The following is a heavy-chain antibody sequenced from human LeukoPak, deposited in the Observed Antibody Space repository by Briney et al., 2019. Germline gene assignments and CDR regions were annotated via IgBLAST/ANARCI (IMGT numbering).Heavy chain of an antibody. CDR2: ISYIGST. D-gene: IGHD4-17*01. CDR3: ARDLVTVTKGFDI. Sequence: PSENLSLTCAVSADSFSSHYWTWIRQPSGKGLEWIGYISYIGSTNYNPSLKSRVTISIDTSKNQFSLKLSSVTAADTAVYYCARDLVTVTKGFDIWGQGTMVSVSS. J-gene: IGHJ3*02. V-gene: IGHV4-59*11. CDR1: ADSFSSHY.